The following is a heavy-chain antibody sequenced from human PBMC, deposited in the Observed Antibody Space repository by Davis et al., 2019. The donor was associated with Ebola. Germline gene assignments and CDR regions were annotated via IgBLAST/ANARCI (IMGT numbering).Heavy chain of an antibody. CDR1: GYSFTSYW. J-gene: IGHJ5*02. Sequence: GESLKISCKGSGYSFTSYWIGWLRQMPGKGLEWMGIIYPGDSDTRYSPSFQGQVTISADKSISTAYLQWSSLKASDTAMYYCARRRSIVAAGNWFDPWGQGTLVTVSS. CDR2: IYPGDSDT. CDR3: ARRRSIVAAGNWFDP. V-gene: IGHV5-51*01. D-gene: IGHD6-13*01.